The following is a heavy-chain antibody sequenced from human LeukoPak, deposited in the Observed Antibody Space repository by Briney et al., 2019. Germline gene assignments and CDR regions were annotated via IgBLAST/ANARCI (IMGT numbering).Heavy chain of an antibody. V-gene: IGHV3-53*05. CDR2: IYSGGRT. CDR3: AKTYYDFWSGYLFDY. Sequence: GGSLRLSCTASGITVSSNDMCWVRQAPGKGLEWISLIYSGGRTDYADSVEGRFTISRDNSKNTLYLQMNSLRAEDTAVYYCAKTYYDFWSGYLFDYWGQGTLVTVSS. D-gene: IGHD3-3*01. CDR1: GITVSSND. J-gene: IGHJ4*02.